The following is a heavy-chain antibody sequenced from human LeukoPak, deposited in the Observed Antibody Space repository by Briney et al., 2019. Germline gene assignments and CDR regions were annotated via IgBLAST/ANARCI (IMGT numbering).Heavy chain of an antibody. Sequence: PGGSLRLSCAASGFTFSSYAMSWVRQAPGKGLEWVSAISGSGGSTYYADSVKGRFTISRDNSKNTLYLQMNNLRAEDTAVFYCAKSLCSVRGSEGGDWGQGTLVTVSS. CDR1: GFTFSSYA. V-gene: IGHV3-23*01. CDR2: ISGSGGST. D-gene: IGHD3-10*01. CDR3: AKSLCSVRGSEGGD. J-gene: IGHJ4*02.